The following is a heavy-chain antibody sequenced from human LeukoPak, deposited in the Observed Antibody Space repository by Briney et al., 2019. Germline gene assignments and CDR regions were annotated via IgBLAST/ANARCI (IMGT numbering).Heavy chain of an antibody. J-gene: IGHJ4*02. CDR3: ARDKVSALYGDASDY. CDR1: GGTFSSYA. Sequence: SVKVSCKASGGTFSSYAISWVRQAPGQGLEWMGRIIPILGIANYAQKLQGRVTITADKSTSTAYMELSSMRSEDTAVYYCARDKVSALYGDASDYWGQGTLVTVSS. CDR2: IIPILGIA. D-gene: IGHD4-17*01. V-gene: IGHV1-69*04.